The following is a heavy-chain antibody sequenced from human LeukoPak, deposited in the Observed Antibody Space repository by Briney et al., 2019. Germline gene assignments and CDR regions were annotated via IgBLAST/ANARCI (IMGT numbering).Heavy chain of an antibody. Sequence: PSETLSLTCTVSGGSISSSSYSWGWIRQPPGKGLEWIGSIYYSGSTYYNPSLKSRVTISVDTSKNQFSPKLSSVTAADTAVYYCARSVHDSSSWYYFDYWGQGTLVTVSS. D-gene: IGHD6-13*01. CDR3: ARSVHDSSSWYYFDY. CDR1: GGSISSSSYS. J-gene: IGHJ4*02. CDR2: IYYSGST. V-gene: IGHV4-39*01.